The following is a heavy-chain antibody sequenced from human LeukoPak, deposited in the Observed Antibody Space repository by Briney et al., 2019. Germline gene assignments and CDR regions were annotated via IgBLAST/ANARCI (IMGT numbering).Heavy chain of an antibody. J-gene: IGHJ4*02. CDR2: IRSASTYI. CDR3: ARLVWDTTMADGDIDS. Sequence: GGSLRLSCAAPGFTFSSYSINWVPDAPEKGREWGSSIRSASTYIYYADSVKGRFTICRDNAKNSLYLQMNSLRAEDTAMYYCARLVWDTTMADGDIDSWGQGTLLIVSS. V-gene: IGHV3-21*01. CDR1: GFTFSSYS. D-gene: IGHD5-18*01.